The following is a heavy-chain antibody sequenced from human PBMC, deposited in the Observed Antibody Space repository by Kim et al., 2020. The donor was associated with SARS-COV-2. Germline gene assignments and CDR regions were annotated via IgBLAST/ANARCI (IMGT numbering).Heavy chain of an antibody. CDR1: GLSFSSYA. D-gene: IGHD6-25*01. CDR3: AKGGLTARKRARFEY. J-gene: IGHJ4*02. CDR2: ISDSGGET. V-gene: IGHV3-23*01. Sequence: GGSLRLSCVASGLSFSSYAMTWVRQAPGRGLEWVSLISDSGGETYYADSVRGRFTISRDNSKNTLFLQMNSLKAEDTAIYYCAKGGLTARKRARFEYWGQGTPVTLSP.